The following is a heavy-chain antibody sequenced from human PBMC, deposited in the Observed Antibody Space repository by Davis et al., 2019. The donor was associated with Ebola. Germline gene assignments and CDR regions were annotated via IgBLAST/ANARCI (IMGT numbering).Heavy chain of an antibody. CDR2: IYYSGST. V-gene: IGHV4-59*04. D-gene: IGHD6-19*01. Sequence: SETLSLTCTVSGGSISSYYWSWIRQPPGKGLEWIGSIYYSGSTYYNPSLKSRVTISVDTSKNQLSLKLSSVTAADTAVYYCASPEVAGHFDYWGQGTLVTVSS. CDR1: GGSISSYY. J-gene: IGHJ4*02. CDR3: ASPEVAGHFDY.